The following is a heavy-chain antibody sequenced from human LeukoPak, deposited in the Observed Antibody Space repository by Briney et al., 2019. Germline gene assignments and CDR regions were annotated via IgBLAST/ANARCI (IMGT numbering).Heavy chain of an antibody. Sequence: ASVKVSCKASGYTFTSYGISWVRQAPGQGLEWMGWINPNSGGTNYAQKFQGRVTMTRDTSISTAYMELSRLRSDDTAVYYCAREGAVSYYDSSGYPTTYYYYYMDVWGKGTTVTVSS. D-gene: IGHD3-22*01. CDR3: AREGAVSYYDSSGYPTTYYYYYMDV. CDR1: GYTFTSYG. J-gene: IGHJ6*03. V-gene: IGHV1-2*02. CDR2: INPNSGGT.